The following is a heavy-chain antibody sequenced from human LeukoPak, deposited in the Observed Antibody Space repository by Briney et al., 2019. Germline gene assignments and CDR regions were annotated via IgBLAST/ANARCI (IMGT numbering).Heavy chain of an antibody. Sequence: GASVKVSCKASGGTFSSYAISWVRQAPGQGLEWMGRIIPIFGIANYAQKFQGRVTITADKSMSTAYMELSSLRSEDTAVYYCARGYSYGYRRVYYYGMDVWGQGTTVTVSS. D-gene: IGHD5-18*01. CDR1: GGTFSSYA. CDR3: ARGYSYGYRRVYYYGMDV. CDR2: IIPIFGIA. V-gene: IGHV1-69*04. J-gene: IGHJ6*02.